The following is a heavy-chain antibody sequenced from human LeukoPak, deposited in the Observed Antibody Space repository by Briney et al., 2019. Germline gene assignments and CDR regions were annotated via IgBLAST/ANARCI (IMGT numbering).Heavy chain of an antibody. V-gene: IGHV3-30*18. CDR1: GFTFSSYG. D-gene: IGHD6-13*01. Sequence: GGSLRLSCAASGFTFSSYGMHWVRQAPGKGLEWVAVISYDGSNKYYADSVKGRFTISRDNSKNTLYLQMNSLRAEDTAAYYCAKGAAGLYYYYHYGMDVWGQGTTVTVSS. CDR2: ISYDGSNK. J-gene: IGHJ6*02. CDR3: AKGAAGLYYYYHYGMDV.